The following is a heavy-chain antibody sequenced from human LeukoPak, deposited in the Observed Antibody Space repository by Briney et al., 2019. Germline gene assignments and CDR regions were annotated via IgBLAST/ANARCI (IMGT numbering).Heavy chain of an antibody. CDR1: GFRFTSYW. CDR2: IYPGDSRV. CDR3: ACREFYSPWPGP. D-gene: IGHD5-18*01. Sequence: GESLQISFKGFGFRFTSYWIGWVRQTAGKGLEWMGVIYPGDSRVRYNPSFEGQVTISADKSISTAYLQWSSLKASDTAMYYCACREFYSPWPGPWGRGTLVTVSS. V-gene: IGHV5-51*01. J-gene: IGHJ5*02.